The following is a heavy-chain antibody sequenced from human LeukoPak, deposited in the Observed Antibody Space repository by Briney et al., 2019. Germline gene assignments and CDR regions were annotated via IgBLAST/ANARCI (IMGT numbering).Heavy chain of an antibody. CDR3: AGALRGPLSNHFDY. J-gene: IGHJ4*02. CDR1: GGSISSSNW. D-gene: IGHD3-10*01. CDR2: IYHSGST. Sequence: SETLSLTCAVSGGSISSSNWWSWVRQPPGKGLEWIGEIYHSGSTNYNPSLKSRVTISVDKSKNQFSLKLSSVTAADTAVYYCAGALRGPLSNHFDYWGQGTLVTVSS. V-gene: IGHV4-4*02.